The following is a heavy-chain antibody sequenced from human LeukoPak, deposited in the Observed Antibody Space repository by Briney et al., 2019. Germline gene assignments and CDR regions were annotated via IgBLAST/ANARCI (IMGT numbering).Heavy chain of an antibody. CDR2: VNTKGET. J-gene: IGHJ4*02. V-gene: IGHV4-4*09. CDR1: GVSTSAFQ. D-gene: IGHD2-8*01. Sequence: SETLSLTCTVSGVSTSAFQWSWVRQSPEKGLEWIGCVNTKGETNYNPSLKSRVITSVDTSKSQFSLGLTSVTAADTAVYYCATSNDAKIAPFDHWGQGALVTVSS. CDR3: ATSNDAKIAPFDH.